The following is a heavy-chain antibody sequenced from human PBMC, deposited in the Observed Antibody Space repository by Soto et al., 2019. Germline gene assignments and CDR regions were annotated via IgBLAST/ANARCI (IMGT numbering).Heavy chain of an antibody. CDR1: EYSFTSYW. Sequence: EVQLVQSGAEMKKPGESLKISCKGSEYSFTSYWIGWVRQMPGKGLEWMGIIYPGDSDNIYSPSFQGQVTSSADKSISTAYLQWSSLKASDTAMYYCARRSASGGTSYNWFDPWGQGTLVTVSS. CDR3: ARRSASGGTSYNWFDP. V-gene: IGHV5-51*03. J-gene: IGHJ5*02. D-gene: IGHD2-15*01. CDR2: IYPGDSDN.